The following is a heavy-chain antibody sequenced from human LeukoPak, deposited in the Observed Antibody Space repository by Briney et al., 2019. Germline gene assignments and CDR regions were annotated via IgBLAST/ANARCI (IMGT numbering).Heavy chain of an antibody. V-gene: IGHV4-30-4*08. CDR1: GGSISSGDYY. CDR2: IYYSGST. J-gene: IGHJ4*02. D-gene: IGHD3-10*01. Sequence: SETLSLTCTVSGGSISSGDYYWSWIRQPPGKGLEWTGYIYYSGSTYYNPSLKSRVTISVDRSKNQFSLKLSSVTAADTAVYYCAREMFRGDYYGSGSYFDYWGQGTLVTVSS. CDR3: AREMFRGDYYGSGSYFDY.